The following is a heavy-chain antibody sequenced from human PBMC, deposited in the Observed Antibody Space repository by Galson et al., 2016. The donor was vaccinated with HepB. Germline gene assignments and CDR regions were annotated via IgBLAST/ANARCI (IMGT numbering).Heavy chain of an antibody. CDR2: INQGGGEK. Sequence: CAASGFTFTSHWMHWVRQAPGEGLEWVANINQGGGEKYYVDSVKGRFTISRDNFKNSLYLQMNSLRAEDTAVYYCANHRGWGQGTLVTVSS. CDR1: GFTFTSHW. CDR3: ANHRG. D-gene: IGHD1-14*01. J-gene: IGHJ4*02. V-gene: IGHV3-7*03.